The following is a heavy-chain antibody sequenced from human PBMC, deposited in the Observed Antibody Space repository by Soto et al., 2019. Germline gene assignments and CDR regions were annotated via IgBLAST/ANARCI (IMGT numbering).Heavy chain of an antibody. V-gene: IGHV3-64D*06. CDR1: GFTFSSYA. D-gene: IGHD5-18*01. CDR3: VKTLQYSYGLPH. Sequence: GGSLRLSCSASGFTFSSYATHWVRQAPGKGLEYVSAISSNGGSTYYADSVKGRFTISRDNSKNTLYLQMSSLRAEDTAVYYCVKTLQYSYGLPHWGQGTLVTVSS. J-gene: IGHJ4*02. CDR2: ISSNGGST.